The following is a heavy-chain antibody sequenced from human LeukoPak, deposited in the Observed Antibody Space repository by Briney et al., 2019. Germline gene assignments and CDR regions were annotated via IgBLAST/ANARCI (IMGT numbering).Heavy chain of an antibody. Sequence: GGSLRLSCAAFGFTFSSYSMNWVRQAPGKGLEWVSSISSSSSYIYYADSVKGRFTISRDNAKNSLYLQMNSLRAEDTAVYYCARDVPRIFGVVISNFDYWGQGTLVTVSS. D-gene: IGHD3-3*01. CDR1: GFTFSSYS. CDR3: ARDVPRIFGVVISNFDY. CDR2: ISSSSSYI. J-gene: IGHJ4*02. V-gene: IGHV3-21*01.